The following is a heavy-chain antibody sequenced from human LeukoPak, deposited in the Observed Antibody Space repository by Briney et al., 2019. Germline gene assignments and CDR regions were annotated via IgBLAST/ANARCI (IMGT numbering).Heavy chain of an antibody. CDR3: ARQSSLLRGVPAYFDS. Sequence: SQTLSLTCAISGGSVSSKSAAWNWIRQSPSRGLEWLGRTYYRSKWYDDYAVSVKSRITINPDTSKNQFSLQLHSVTPEDTAVYYCARQSSLLRGVPAYFDSWGQGALVTVSP. D-gene: IGHD3-10*01. CDR2: TYYRSKWYD. V-gene: IGHV6-1*01. CDR1: GGSVSSKSAA. J-gene: IGHJ4*02.